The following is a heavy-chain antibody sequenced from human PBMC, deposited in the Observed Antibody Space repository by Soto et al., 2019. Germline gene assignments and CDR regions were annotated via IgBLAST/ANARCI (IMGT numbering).Heavy chain of an antibody. V-gene: IGHV1-69*01. J-gene: IGHJ5*02. Sequence: QVQLRQSGAEVKNPGSSVKVSCKASVGTFSSYAISWLRQAPGQGLEWMGGIIPIFGTANYAQKFQRRVTITADESTSTAYMELSSLRSEDTAVYYCARDRYCGGDCFDPWGQGTLVTVSS. CDR2: IIPIFGTA. CDR1: VGTFSSYA. CDR3: ARDRYCGGDCFDP. D-gene: IGHD2-21*01.